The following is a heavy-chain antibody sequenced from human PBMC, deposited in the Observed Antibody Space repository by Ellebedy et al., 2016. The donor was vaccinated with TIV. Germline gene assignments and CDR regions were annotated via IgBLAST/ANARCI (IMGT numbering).Heavy chain of an antibody. J-gene: IGHJ4*02. CDR2: IISILGIA. CDR1: GGTFSRYA. Sequence: AASVKVSCKASGGTFSRYAISWVRQAPGQGLEWMGRIISILGIANYAQKFQDRVTITADKSTSTAYMDLRSLRSEDTAVYYCARDLGGAAASWGQGTLVTVSS. CDR3: ARDLGGAAAS. V-gene: IGHV1-69*04. D-gene: IGHD6-13*01.